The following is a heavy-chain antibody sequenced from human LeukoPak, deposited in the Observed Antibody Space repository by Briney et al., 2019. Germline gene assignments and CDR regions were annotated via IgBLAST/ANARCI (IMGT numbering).Heavy chain of an antibody. CDR1: GGTFSSYA. CDR2: IIPIFGTA. CDR3: AYSSSWHLEGNWFDP. V-gene: IGHV1-69*05. Sequence: SVKVSCKASGGTFSSYAIGWVRQAPGQGLEWMGGIIPIFGTANYAQKFQGRVTITTDESTSTACMELSSLRSEDTAVYYCAYSSSWHLEGNWFDPWGQGTLVAVSS. D-gene: IGHD6-13*01. J-gene: IGHJ5*02.